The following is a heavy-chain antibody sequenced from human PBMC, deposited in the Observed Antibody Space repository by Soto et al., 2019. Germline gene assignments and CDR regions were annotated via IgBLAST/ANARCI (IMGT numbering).Heavy chain of an antibody. CDR2: IYYSGST. D-gene: IGHD3-22*01. J-gene: IGHJ5*02. CDR3: ATYDSSDYSSGSALGWFDA. V-gene: IGHV4-31*03. Sequence: QVQLQESGPGLVKPSQTLSLTCTVSGGSISSGGYYWSWIRQHPGKGLEWVGYIYYSGSTYYNPSLKRRVTLSVDTSKNQFALQLSSVTAADTAVYYCATYDSSDYSSGSALGWFDAWGQGTLVTVSS. CDR1: GGSISSGGYY.